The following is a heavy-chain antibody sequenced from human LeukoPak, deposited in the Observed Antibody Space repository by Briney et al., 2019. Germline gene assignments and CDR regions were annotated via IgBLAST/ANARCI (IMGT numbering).Heavy chain of an antibody. CDR2: IRYDGSNK. V-gene: IGHV3-33*08. CDR3: ARARINSGGSPGVFDY. D-gene: IGHD2-15*01. Sequence: GRSLRLSCAASGFTFSSYGMHWVRQAPGKGLEWVAFIRYDGSNKYYADSVKGRFTISRDNAKNSLYLQMNSLRAEDTAVYYCARARINSGGSPGVFDYWGQGTLVTVSS. J-gene: IGHJ4*02. CDR1: GFTFSSYG.